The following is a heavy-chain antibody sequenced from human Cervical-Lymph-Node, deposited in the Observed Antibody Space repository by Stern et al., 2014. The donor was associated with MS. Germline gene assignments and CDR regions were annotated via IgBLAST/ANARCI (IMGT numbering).Heavy chain of an antibody. J-gene: IGHJ5*02. CDR1: GGTFSSYA. CDR2: IIPIFGTA. Sequence: QVQLGQSGAEVKKPGSSVKVSCKASGGTFSSYAISWVRQAPGQGLEWMGGIIPIFGTANYAQKFQGRVTITADESTSTAYMELSSLRSEDTAVYYCARDRTYSSSCPFDPWGQGTLVTVSS. CDR3: ARDRTYSSSCPFDP. D-gene: IGHD6-13*01. V-gene: IGHV1-69*01.